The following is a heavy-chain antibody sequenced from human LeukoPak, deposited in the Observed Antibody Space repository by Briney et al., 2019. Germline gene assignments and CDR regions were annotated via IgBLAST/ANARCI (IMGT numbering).Heavy chain of an antibody. V-gene: IGHV3-15*01. Sequence: GGPLRLSCAASGFTFSNAWMSWVRQAPGKGLEWVGRIKSKTDGGTTDCAAPVKGRFTISRDDSKNTLYLQMNSLKTEDTAVYYCTTGATWIQLWFGEYYYYMDVWGKGTTVTVSS. D-gene: IGHD5-18*01. CDR2: IKSKTDGGTT. J-gene: IGHJ6*03. CDR3: TTGATWIQLWFGEYYYYMDV. CDR1: GFTFSNAW.